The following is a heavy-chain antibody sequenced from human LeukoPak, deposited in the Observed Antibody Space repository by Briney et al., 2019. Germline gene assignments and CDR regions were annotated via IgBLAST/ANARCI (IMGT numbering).Heavy chain of an antibody. V-gene: IGHV3-48*02. Sequence: GGSLRLSCVASGFIFSTYSMSWVRQAPGKGLEWVSYISSSGSGIFYADSVKGRFTISRDNAKNSLSLQMNSMRDEDTAVYYCARVKGDGDSYYFDYWGQGTLFTVSS. D-gene: IGHD4-17*01. CDR2: ISSSGSGI. J-gene: IGHJ4*02. CDR1: GFIFSTYS. CDR3: ARVKGDGDSYYFDY.